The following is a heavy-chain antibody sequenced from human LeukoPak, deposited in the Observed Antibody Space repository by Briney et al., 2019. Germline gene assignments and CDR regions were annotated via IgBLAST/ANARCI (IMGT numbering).Heavy chain of an antibody. Sequence: GGSLRLSCAASGFTFSSYAMHWVRQAPGKGLEWVAVISYDGSNKYYADSVKGRFTISRDNSKNTLYLQMNSLRAEDTAVYYCARGTYYYDSSGYPKSVYFDYWGQGTLVTVSS. CDR3: ARGTYYYDSSGYPKSVYFDY. CDR1: GFTFSSYA. V-gene: IGHV3-30-3*01. J-gene: IGHJ4*02. D-gene: IGHD3-22*01. CDR2: ISYDGSNK.